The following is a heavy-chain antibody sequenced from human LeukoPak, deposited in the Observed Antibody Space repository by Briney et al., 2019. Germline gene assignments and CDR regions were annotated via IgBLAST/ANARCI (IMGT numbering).Heavy chain of an antibody. CDR3: ARPRDGYNLGFDY. Sequence: PSETLSLTCAVYGGFFSGYYWSWIRQPPGKGLEWIGEIDHSGSTNYNPSLKSRVTISVDTSKNQFSLKLSSVTAADTAVYYCARPRDGYNLGFDYWGQGTLVTVSS. V-gene: IGHV4-34*01. CDR2: IDHSGST. CDR1: GGFFSGYY. J-gene: IGHJ4*02. D-gene: IGHD5-24*01.